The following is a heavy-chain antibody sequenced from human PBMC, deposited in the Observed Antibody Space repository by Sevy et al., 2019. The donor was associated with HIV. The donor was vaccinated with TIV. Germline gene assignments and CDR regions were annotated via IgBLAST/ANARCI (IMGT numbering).Heavy chain of an antibody. CDR3: EAITTAGRDY. D-gene: IGHD1-1*01. V-gene: IGHV3-23*01. CDR1: GFIFNSYV. J-gene: IGHJ4*02. CDR2: ISGSGGYT. Sequence: GESLKISCAASGFIFNSYVMSWVRQAPGKGLEWVSSISGSGGYTYYADSVKGRFTISRDNSNNMLYLQMNSLRAEDTAVYYCEAITTAGRDYWGQGTLVTVSS.